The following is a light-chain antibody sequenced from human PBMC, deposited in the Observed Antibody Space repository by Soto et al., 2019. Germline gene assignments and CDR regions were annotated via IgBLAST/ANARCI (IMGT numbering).Light chain of an antibody. CDR3: QQYNNWPRT. Sequence: ETVLTPSPGTLSLSPGERATLSCRASQSVSSNLAWYQQTPGQAPRLLIYGASTRATGIPARFSGSGSGTEFTLTISSLQSEDFAVYYCQQYNNWPRTFGQGTKGDIK. J-gene: IGKJ1*01. V-gene: IGKV3-15*01. CDR2: GAS. CDR1: QSVSSN.